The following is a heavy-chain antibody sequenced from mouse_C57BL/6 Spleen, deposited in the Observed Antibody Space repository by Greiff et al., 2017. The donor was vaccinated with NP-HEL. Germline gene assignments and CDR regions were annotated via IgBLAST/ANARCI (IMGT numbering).Heavy chain of an antibody. V-gene: IGHV1-18*01. Sequence: VQLKESGPELVKPGASVKIPCKASGYTFTDYNMDWVKQSHGKSLEWIGDINPNNGGTIYNQKFKGKATLTVDKSSSTAYMELRSLTSEDTAVYYCARRESNPWFAYWGQGTLVTVSA. CDR3: ARRESNPWFAY. CDR1: GYTFTDYN. J-gene: IGHJ3*01. D-gene: IGHD2-5*01. CDR2: INPNNGGT.